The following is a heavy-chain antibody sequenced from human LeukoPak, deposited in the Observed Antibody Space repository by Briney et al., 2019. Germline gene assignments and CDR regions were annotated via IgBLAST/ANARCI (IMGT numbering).Heavy chain of an antibody. J-gene: IGHJ4*02. D-gene: IGHD3-3*01. CDR3: ARGRDVLRFLEWYRVYFDY. V-gene: IGHV4-34*01. CDR1: SGSFSGYY. Sequence: PSETLSLTCAVYSGSFSGYYWSWIRQPPGKGLEWIGEINDRGSTRTSYNPSLKRRVTITVDMSKNQFSLKLSSVTPADTAVYYCARGRDVLRFLEWYRVYFDYWGQGTQVTVSS. CDR2: INDRGSTRT.